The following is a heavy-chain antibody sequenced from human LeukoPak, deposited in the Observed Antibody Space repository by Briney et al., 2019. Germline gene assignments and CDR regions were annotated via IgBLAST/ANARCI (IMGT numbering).Heavy chain of an antibody. V-gene: IGHV3-23*01. Sequence: GGSLRLSCEASGFTFGRSAMTWVRQTPGKGLEWFSSISSSGNTYYADSVKGRFTISRDNSKNLVNLQMNSLRAEDTAVYYCAGSSGWLFDYWGQGTPVAVSS. CDR1: GFTFGRSA. CDR3: AGSSGWLFDY. J-gene: IGHJ4*02. D-gene: IGHD6-19*01. CDR2: ISSSGNT.